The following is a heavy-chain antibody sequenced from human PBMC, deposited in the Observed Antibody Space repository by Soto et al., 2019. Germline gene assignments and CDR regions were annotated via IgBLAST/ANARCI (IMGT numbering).Heavy chain of an antibody. V-gene: IGHV6-1*01. J-gene: IGHJ4*02. Sequence: SPTLSLPCVISGDSVSSKSGAWNWIRQSPSRGLEWLGRTYYRSKWYTDYGVTVKGRITINPDTSRNQFSLQLNSVTPEDTAVYYCAGRQAATGTALVLWGQGILVTVSS. CDR2: TYYRSKWYT. CDR1: GDSVSSKSGA. CDR3: AGRQAATGTALVL. D-gene: IGHD6-13*01.